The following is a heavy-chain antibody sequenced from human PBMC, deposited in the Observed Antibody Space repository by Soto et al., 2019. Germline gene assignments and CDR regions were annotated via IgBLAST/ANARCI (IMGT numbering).Heavy chain of an antibody. Sequence: GGSLRLSCEASGFSFSTYSMHWVRQAPGKGLEWVSSIGRRSDIYYADSVKGRFTISRDNAKNSVSLQMNSLRDEDTAVYYCAREETAWPLAYGLDVWGQATTVTGST. CDR1: GFSFSTYS. CDR2: IGRRSDI. V-gene: IGHV3-21*01. J-gene: IGHJ6*01. D-gene: IGHD2-21*02. CDR3: AREETAWPLAYGLDV.